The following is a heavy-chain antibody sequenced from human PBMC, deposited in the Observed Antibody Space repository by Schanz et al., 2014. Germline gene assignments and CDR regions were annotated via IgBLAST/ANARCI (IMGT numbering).Heavy chain of an antibody. CDR3: TSAVRATFGYFAY. CDR2: IKSKTDGGTT. CDR1: GFTLSNAW. J-gene: IGHJ4*02. V-gene: IGHV3-15*02. D-gene: IGHD2-15*01. Sequence: EVQLLESGGALEQPGGSLRLSCAASGFTLSNAWMSWVRQAPGKGVEWVGRIKSKTDGGTTDFAAPVKGRFSISRDDSKNTLYLQMNSLKTEDTAVYYCTSAVRATFGYFAYWGQGTLLVTVSS.